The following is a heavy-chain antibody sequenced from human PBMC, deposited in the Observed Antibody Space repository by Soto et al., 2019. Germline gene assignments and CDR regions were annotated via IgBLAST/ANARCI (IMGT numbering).Heavy chain of an antibody. J-gene: IGHJ4*02. CDR3: ARQWVDSSGWYQYFDY. D-gene: IGHD6-19*01. Sequence: PGESLKLSCKGSGYSFTSYWIGWVRQMPGKGLEWMGIIYPGDSDTRYSPSFQGQVTISADKSISTAYLQWSSLKASDTAMYYCARQWVDSSGWYQYFDYWGQGTLVTVSS. CDR2: IYPGDSDT. V-gene: IGHV5-51*01. CDR1: GYSFTSYW.